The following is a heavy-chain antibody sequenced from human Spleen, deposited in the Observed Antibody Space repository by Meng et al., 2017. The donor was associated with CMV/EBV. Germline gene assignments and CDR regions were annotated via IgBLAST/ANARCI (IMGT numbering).Heavy chain of an antibody. J-gene: IGHJ4*02. D-gene: IGHD6-6*01. CDR3: ARDMEYSSSSYFFDY. CDR1: GYIFTSFY. Sequence: ASVKVSCKASGYIFTSFYMHWVRQAPGQGLEWMGWINTNTGNPTYAQGFTGQFVFSLDTSVSTAYLQIYNLKTEDTAVYYCARDMEYSSSSYFFDYWGQGTLVTVSS. CDR2: INTNTGNP. V-gene: IGHV7-4-1*01.